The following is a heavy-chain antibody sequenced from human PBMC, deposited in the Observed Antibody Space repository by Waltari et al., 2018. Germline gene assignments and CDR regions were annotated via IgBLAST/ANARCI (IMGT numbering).Heavy chain of an antibody. CDR2: IYYSGSI. V-gene: IGHV4-39*01. D-gene: IGHD3-10*01. CDR3: ARHRGYGSGSYEGMDV. J-gene: IGHJ6*02. CDR1: GGSISSSSYY. Sequence: TVSGGSISSSSYYWGWIRQPPGKGLEWIGSIYYSGSIYYNPSLKSRVTISVDTSKNQFSLQLSSVTAADTALYYCARHRGYGSGSYEGMDVWGQGTTVTVSS.